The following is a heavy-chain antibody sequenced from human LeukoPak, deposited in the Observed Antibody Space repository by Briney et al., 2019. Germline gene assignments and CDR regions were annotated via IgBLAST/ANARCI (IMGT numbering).Heavy chain of an antibody. CDR2: ITSSSTTI. CDR1: GFTFTIYS. CDR3: ARAHYDNSGYPIDY. J-gene: IGHJ4*02. Sequence: PGGSLRLSCAASGFTFTIYSMNWVRQAPGKGLEWVSYITSSSTTIYYADSVRGRFTISRDNAKNSLFLQMNSLRAEDTAVYYCARAHYDNSGYPIDYWGQGTLVTVSS. V-gene: IGHV3-48*01. D-gene: IGHD3-22*01.